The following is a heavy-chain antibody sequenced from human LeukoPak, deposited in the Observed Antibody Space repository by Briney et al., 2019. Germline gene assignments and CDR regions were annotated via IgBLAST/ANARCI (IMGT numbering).Heavy chain of an antibody. CDR3: AKDQKVTNFGVVIIQGFDP. CDR1: GFTFSSYG. Sequence: PGGSLRLSCAASGFTFSSYGMHWVRQAPGKGLEWVAFIRYDGSNKYYADSVKGRFTISRDNSKNTLYLQMNSLRAEDTAVYYCAKDQKVTNFGVVIIQGFDPWGQGTLVTVSS. V-gene: IGHV3-30*02. J-gene: IGHJ5*02. CDR2: IRYDGSNK. D-gene: IGHD3-3*01.